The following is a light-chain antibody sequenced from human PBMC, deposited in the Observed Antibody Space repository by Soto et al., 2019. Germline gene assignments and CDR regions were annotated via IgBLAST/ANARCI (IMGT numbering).Light chain of an antibody. V-gene: IGKV3-11*01. Sequence: DTVLTQSPATLSLSPGERATLSCRASQYINSYLAWYQQNPGQAPRLLIYDASTRATGTPARFSGSGSGTDFTLTISSLEPEDSALYYCQQRSNWPALTFGGGTKVEIK. CDR2: DAS. CDR3: QQRSNWPALT. J-gene: IGKJ4*01. CDR1: QYINSY.